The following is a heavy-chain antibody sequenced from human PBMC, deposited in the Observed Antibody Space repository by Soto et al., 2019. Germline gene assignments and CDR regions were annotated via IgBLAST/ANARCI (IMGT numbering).Heavy chain of an antibody. CDR3: ARVGFWSGYYLRGNWFDP. Sequence: QVQLQQWGAGLLKPSETLSLTCAVYGGSFSGYYWSWIRQPPGKGLEWIGEINHSGSTNYNPSLKSRVTISVDTSKNQFSLKLSSVTAADTAVYYCARVGFWSGYYLRGNWFDPWGQGTLVTVSS. CDR2: INHSGST. V-gene: IGHV4-34*01. D-gene: IGHD3-3*01. J-gene: IGHJ5*02. CDR1: GGSFSGYY.